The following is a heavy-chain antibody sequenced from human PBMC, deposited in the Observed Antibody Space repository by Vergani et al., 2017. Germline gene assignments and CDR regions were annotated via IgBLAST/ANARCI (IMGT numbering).Heavy chain of an antibody. CDR2: ISYDGSNK. V-gene: IGHV3-30*03. D-gene: IGHD3-16*01. Sequence: QVQLVESGGGVVQPGRSLRLSCAASGFTFSSYGMHWVRQAPGKGLEWVAVISYDGSNKYYADSVKGRFTISRDNSKNTLYLQMNSLRAEDTAVYYCARHLRLGYGPPGGMDVWGQGTTVTVSS. J-gene: IGHJ6*02. CDR3: ARHLRLGYGPPGGMDV. CDR1: GFTFSSYG.